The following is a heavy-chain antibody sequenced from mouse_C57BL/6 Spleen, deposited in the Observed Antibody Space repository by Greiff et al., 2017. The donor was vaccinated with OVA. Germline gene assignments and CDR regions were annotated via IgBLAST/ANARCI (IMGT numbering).Heavy chain of an antibody. CDR2: ISSGGSYT. J-gene: IGHJ1*03. Sequence: DVQLVESGGDLVKPGGSLKLSCAASGFTFSSYGMSWVRQTPDKRLEWVATISSGGSYTYYPDSVKGRFTISRDNAKNTLYLQMSSLKAEDTAMYYCARQRDYDYDWYFDVWGTGTTVTVSS. CDR1: GFTFSSYG. CDR3: ARQRDYDYDWYFDV. V-gene: IGHV5-6*01. D-gene: IGHD2-4*01.